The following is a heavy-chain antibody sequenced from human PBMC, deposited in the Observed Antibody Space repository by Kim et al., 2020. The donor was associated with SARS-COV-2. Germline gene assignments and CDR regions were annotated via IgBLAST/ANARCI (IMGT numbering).Heavy chain of an antibody. CDR2: ISSSGSTI. Sequence: GGSLRLSCAASGFTFSDYYMSWIRQAPGKGLEWVSYISSSGSTIYYADSVKGRFTISRDNAKNSLYLQMNSLRAEDTAVYYCARDYRYFDWLFPDYYYYGMDVWGQGTTVTVSS. D-gene: IGHD3-9*01. CDR1: GFTFSDYY. J-gene: IGHJ6*02. V-gene: IGHV3-11*01. CDR3: ARDYRYFDWLFPDYYYYGMDV.